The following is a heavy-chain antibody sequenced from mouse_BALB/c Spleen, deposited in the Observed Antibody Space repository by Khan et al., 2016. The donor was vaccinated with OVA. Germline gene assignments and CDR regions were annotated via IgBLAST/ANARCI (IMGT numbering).Heavy chain of an antibody. CDR2: IWAGGST. CDR1: GYSLTRYG. CDR3: ARSKCLARY. V-gene: IGHV2-9*02. D-gene: IGHD3-3*01. J-gene: IGHJ2*01. Sequence: QVQLKESGPGLVAPSQSLSITCTVYGYSLTRYGVHWVRQPPGKGLEWLGLIWAGGSTNNNWALMSRLSISIDNSKSLAVLIMNSLQTDDTALYYCARSKCLARYWGQGTTLTVSA.